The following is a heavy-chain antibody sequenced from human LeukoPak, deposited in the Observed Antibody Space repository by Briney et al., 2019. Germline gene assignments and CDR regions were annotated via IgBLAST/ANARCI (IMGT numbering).Heavy chain of an antibody. J-gene: IGHJ4*02. CDR2: INPNSGGT. Sequence: ASVKVSCKASGYTFIDYYIHWVRQAPGQGLEWMGWINPNSGGTNYAQKFQGRVTVTRDTSIGTAYMELSSLRSDDTAVYYCTRGETGRDSSGYFGYWGQGTLVTVSS. CDR1: GYTFIDYY. CDR3: TRGETGRDSSGYFGY. D-gene: IGHD3-22*01. V-gene: IGHV1-2*02.